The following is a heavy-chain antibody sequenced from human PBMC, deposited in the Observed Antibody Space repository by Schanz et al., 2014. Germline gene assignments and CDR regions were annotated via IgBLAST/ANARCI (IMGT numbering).Heavy chain of an antibody. Sequence: QVQLVQSGAEVKKPGVSVKVSCKASGYTFTSYYMHWVRQAPGQGLEWMGIINPSGGSTSYAQKFQGRVTMTADKSTSTVYMEVSGLRSEDTAVYYCARDGEAAAGCDYWGQGTLVTVSS. V-gene: IGHV1-46*03. CDR1: GYTFTSYY. CDR3: ARDGEAAAGCDY. J-gene: IGHJ4*02. D-gene: IGHD6-13*01. CDR2: INPSGGST.